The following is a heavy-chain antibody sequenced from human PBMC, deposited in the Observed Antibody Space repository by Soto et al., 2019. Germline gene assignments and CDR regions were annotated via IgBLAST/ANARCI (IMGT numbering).Heavy chain of an antibody. J-gene: IGHJ4*02. Sequence: PGGSLRLSCAASGFIFDDYAMHWVRQVPGKGLDWVSTISWNGGVIDYAESVEGRFTISRDNVNDTLYLQMNNLRAEDSGLYYCTRGPRPISTGTGAYWGQGTQVTVSS. CDR1: GFIFDDYA. V-gene: IGHV3-9*01. D-gene: IGHD3-10*01. CDR3: TRGPRPISTGTGAY. CDR2: ISWNGGVI.